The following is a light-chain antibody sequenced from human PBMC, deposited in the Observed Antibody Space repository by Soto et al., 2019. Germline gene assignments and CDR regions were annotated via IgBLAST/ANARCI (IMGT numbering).Light chain of an antibody. V-gene: IGKV3-15*01. Sequence: EIVMTQSPATLSVSPGERATLSCRASQSVSSNLAWYQQKPGQAPRLLIYGASTRATGIPARFSGSGYGTEFTLTISSLQSEDFALYYCQQYNNWPLTFGQGTKVEIK. CDR1: QSVSSN. CDR2: GAS. J-gene: IGKJ1*01. CDR3: QQYNNWPLT.